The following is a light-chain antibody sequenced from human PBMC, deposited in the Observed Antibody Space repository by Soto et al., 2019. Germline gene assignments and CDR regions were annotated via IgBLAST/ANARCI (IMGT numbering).Light chain of an antibody. Sequence: QSVLTQPPSASGTPGQTVIISCSGSRSDIGSNSVNWYQRLPGTATKLLIYNNNQRPSGVPDRFSGSKSGTSASLAISGLQSEDEADYYCAAWDDSLTGPVFGTGTKVTVL. CDR3: AAWDDSLTGPV. J-gene: IGLJ1*01. V-gene: IGLV1-44*01. CDR1: RSDIGSNS. CDR2: NNN.